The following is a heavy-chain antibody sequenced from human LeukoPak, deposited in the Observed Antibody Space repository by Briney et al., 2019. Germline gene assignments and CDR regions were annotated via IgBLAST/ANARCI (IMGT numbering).Heavy chain of an antibody. J-gene: IGHJ4*02. Sequence: SETLSLTCTVSGVSISRHYWSWIRQPPGKGLEWIGYIYYSGSTNYNPSLMSRVTISVDTSKNQFSLRLSSVTAADTAVYFCAREYYDFSSPNFDYWGQGTLVTVSS. CDR3: AREYYDFSSPNFDY. D-gene: IGHD3-3*01. CDR2: IYYSGST. V-gene: IGHV4-59*11. CDR1: GVSISRHY.